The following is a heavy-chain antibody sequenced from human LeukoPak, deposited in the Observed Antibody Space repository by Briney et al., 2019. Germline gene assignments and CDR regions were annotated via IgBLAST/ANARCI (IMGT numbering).Heavy chain of an antibody. D-gene: IGHD3-9*01. J-gene: IGHJ4*02. CDR2: ISGSGGST. Sequence: GGSLRLSCAASGFTFSSYAMSWDRQAPGKGLEWVSAISGSGGSTYYADSVKGRFTISRDNSKNTLYLQMNSLRAEDTAVYYCAKDIQQLRYFDWLLIFSYWGQGTLVTVSS. V-gene: IGHV3-23*01. CDR1: GFTFSSYA. CDR3: AKDIQQLRYFDWLLIFSY.